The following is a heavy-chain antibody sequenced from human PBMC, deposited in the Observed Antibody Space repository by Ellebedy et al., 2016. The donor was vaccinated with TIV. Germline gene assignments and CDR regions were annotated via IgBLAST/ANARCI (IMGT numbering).Heavy chain of an antibody. CDR2: IWYDGTKK. Sequence: GGSLRLSCAASGFTFSSYGMQWVRQAPGKGLEWVALIWYDGTKKFYAESVKGRFTISRDNSENTLYLHMNSLRAEDTAVYHCARDPGIAVAGTVPPNIGFDLWGQGTLLTVSS. CDR1: GFTFSSYG. CDR3: ARDPGIAVAGTVPPNIGFDL. J-gene: IGHJ4*02. V-gene: IGHV3-33*01. D-gene: IGHD6-19*01.